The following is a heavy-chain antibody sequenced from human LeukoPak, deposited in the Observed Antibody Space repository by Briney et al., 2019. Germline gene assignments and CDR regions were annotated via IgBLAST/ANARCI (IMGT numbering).Heavy chain of an antibody. CDR1: GLTFRNYG. D-gene: IGHD3-10*01. J-gene: IGHJ4*02. V-gene: IGHV3-33*01. CDR3: ARSRGLSYFDY. Sequence: GGSLRLSCAASGLTFRNYGMHWVRQAPGKGLEWVAVIWYDGSNQYYLDSVKGRFTVSRDNSKNTLYLQMNSLRAEDTAVYYCARSRGLSYFDYWGQGTLVTVSS. CDR2: IWYDGSNQ.